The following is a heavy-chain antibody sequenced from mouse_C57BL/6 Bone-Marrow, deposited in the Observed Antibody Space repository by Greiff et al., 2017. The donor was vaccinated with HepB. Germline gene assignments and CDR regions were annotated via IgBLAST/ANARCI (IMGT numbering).Heavy chain of an antibody. D-gene: IGHD2-2*01. J-gene: IGHJ3*01. Sequence: QVQLQQSGAELAKPGASVKLSCKASGYTFTSYWMHWVKQRPGQGLEWIGYINPSSGYTKYNQKFKDKATMTADKSSSTAYMQLSSLTYEDSAVYYCARSGRTSEYGYSAAWFAYWGQGTLVTVSA. CDR2: INPSSGYT. CDR3: ARSGRTSEYGYSAAWFAY. CDR1: GYTFTSYW. V-gene: IGHV1-7*01.